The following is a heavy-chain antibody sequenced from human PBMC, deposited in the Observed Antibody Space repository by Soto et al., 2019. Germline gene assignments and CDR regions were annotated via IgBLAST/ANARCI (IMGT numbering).Heavy chain of an antibody. Sequence: QLQLQESGPGLVKPSETLSLTCTVSGGSISSSSYYWGWIRQPPGKGLEWIGTIYYTGSTYYNPSLKIRVTISVDTSKNQFSLKLSSVTAADTAFYFCARQSSTSMAARYFDSWGQGTLVTVSS. D-gene: IGHD6-6*01. CDR3: ARQSSTSMAARYFDS. J-gene: IGHJ4*02. CDR1: GGSISSSSYY. CDR2: IYYTGST. V-gene: IGHV4-39*01.